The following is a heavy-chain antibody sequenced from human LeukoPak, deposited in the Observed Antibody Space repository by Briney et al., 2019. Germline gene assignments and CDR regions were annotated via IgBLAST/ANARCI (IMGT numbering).Heavy chain of an antibody. J-gene: IGHJ6*02. CDR2: IWYDGCNK. D-gene: IGHD3-3*01. Sequence: PGGSLRLSCAASGFTFSSYGMHWVRQAPGKGLEWVAVIWYDGCNKYYADSVKGRFTISRDNSKNTLYLQMNSLRAEDTAVYYCARDRSKYYDFWSGYTPGSVGMDVWGQGTTVTVSS. CDR3: ARDRSKYYDFWSGYTPGSVGMDV. V-gene: IGHV3-33*01. CDR1: GFTFSSYG.